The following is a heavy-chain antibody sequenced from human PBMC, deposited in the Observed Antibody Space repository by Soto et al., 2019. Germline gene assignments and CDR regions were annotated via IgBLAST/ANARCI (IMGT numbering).Heavy chain of an antibody. J-gene: IGHJ6*02. CDR3: ARDVGNYVPYYYGMDG. CDR2: IAYDGNDK. V-gene: IGHV3-30*03. CDR1: EFTFNTYA. Sequence: QAQLVESGGGVVQPGRSLRLSCAASEFTFNTYAMHWVRQAPGKGLEWVAVIAYDGNDKYYADSVKGRFTISRDNSKNALYLQMNTLRPEDTAMDYCARDVGNYVPYYYGMDGWGQGTTVTVSS. D-gene: IGHD1-7*01.